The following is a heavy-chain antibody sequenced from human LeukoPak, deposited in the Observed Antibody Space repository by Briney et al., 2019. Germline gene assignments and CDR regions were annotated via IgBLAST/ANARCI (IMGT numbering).Heavy chain of an antibody. CDR3: AKATGTLGN. V-gene: IGHV3-23*01. CDR2: ISNSGGNT. D-gene: IGHD1-1*01. Sequence: GGSLRLSCAASGFTFSSYAMSWVRQAPGRGLEWVSTISNSGGNTYYADSVKGRFTISRDNSKNTLYLQMNSLTAEDTAIYYCAKATGTLGNWGQGTLVTVSS. CDR1: GFTFSSYA. J-gene: IGHJ4*02.